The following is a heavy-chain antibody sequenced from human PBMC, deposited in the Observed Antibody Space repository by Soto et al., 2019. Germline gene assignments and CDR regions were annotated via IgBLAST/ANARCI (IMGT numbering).Heavy chain of an antibody. CDR3: ASGAARGFDY. Sequence: SEILSLTCTVSGGSISSYYWSWIRQPPGKGLEWIGYIYPSGTTNNNPSLKSRVTISVDTSKKEFSLKLSFVTAADTAVYYCASGAARGFDYWGQGSLVNVSS. D-gene: IGHD6-6*01. CDR1: GGSISSYY. V-gene: IGHV4-59*01. CDR2: IYPSGTT. J-gene: IGHJ4*02.